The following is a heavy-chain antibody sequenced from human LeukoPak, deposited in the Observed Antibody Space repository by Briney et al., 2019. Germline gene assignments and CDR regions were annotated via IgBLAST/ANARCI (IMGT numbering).Heavy chain of an antibody. CDR3: ARLYGDLYSFDY. CDR1: GGSISIGDYY. V-gene: IGHV4-31*03. D-gene: IGHD4-17*01. J-gene: IGHJ4*02. Sequence: SETLSLTCTVSGGSISIGDYYWSWVRQHPGKGLEWVGYIFYSGSTYYNPSRKGRLTISLATSKSQFSLKLSSVTAADTAVYYCARLYGDLYSFDYWGQGTLVTVSS. CDR2: IFYSGST.